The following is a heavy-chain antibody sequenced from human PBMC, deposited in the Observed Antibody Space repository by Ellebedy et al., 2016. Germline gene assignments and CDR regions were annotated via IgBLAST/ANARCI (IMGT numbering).Heavy chain of an antibody. Sequence: GGSLRFSCAASGFTFSGFAMNWVRQAPGKGLEWASAISDSGGKTYYADSVKGRFTVSRDNSRNTLYLHMKSLRVEDTAVYYCAKDLAMVVPYGMDVWGQGTTVTVSS. J-gene: IGHJ6*02. D-gene: IGHD2-21*01. CDR3: AKDLAMVVPYGMDV. V-gene: IGHV3-23*01. CDR1: GFTFSGFA. CDR2: ISDSGGKT.